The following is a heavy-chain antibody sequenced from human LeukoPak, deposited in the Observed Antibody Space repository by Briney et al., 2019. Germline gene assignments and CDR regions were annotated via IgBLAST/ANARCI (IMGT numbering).Heavy chain of an antibody. D-gene: IGHD3-9*01. Sequence: GGSLRLSCAASGFAFSEYPMNWVRQAPGKGLEWVSNIRGSSSAKNYADSVKGRLPISRDNAKNSLYLEMSSLRAEDTAVYSCATDRDWSFDYWGQGTLVTVSS. V-gene: IGHV3-48*04. CDR1: GFAFSEYP. CDR2: IRGSSSAK. J-gene: IGHJ4*02. CDR3: ATDRDWSFDY.